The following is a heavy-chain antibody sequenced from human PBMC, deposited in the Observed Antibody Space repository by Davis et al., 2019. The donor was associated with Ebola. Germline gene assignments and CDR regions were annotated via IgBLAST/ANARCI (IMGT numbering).Heavy chain of an antibody. CDR2: LGLSADT. V-gene: IGHV3-23*01. CDR1: GFVFSSYV. D-gene: IGHD3-10*01. CDR3: ARESTGVTMVRGVEIGY. J-gene: IGHJ4*02. Sequence: GESLKISCAASGFVFSSYVMSWVRRAPGKGLEWVSTLGLSADTYYADSVKGRFTISRDNSKNTLYLQMNSLRAEDTAVYYCARESTGVTMVRGVEIGYWGQGTLVTVSS.